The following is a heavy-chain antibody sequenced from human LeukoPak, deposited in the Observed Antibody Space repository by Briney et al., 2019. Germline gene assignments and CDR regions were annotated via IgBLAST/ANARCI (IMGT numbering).Heavy chain of an antibody. J-gene: IGHJ4*02. V-gene: IGHV4-39*07. CDR3: ARDLTGSSWYLGFDYFDN. Sequence: SETLSLTCPVYGGSISSRSYYWGWTRQPPGSGLEGIGSIFYSESTSYNPSLKSRVTISVDTSKNQFSLKLSSVAAADTAGYYCARDLTGSSWYLGFDYFDNWGQGTLVTVSS. D-gene: IGHD6-13*01. CDR1: GGSISSRSYY. CDR2: IFYSEST.